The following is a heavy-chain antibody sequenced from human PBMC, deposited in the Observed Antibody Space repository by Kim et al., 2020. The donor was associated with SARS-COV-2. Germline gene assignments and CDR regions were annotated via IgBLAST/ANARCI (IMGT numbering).Heavy chain of an antibody. Sequence: NPSRGRRVTMSVDTSKTQFSLELTSVTAADTAVYYCARGLTAAGAKNFDYWGQGTLVTVSS. D-gene: IGHD6-13*01. CDR3: ARGLTAAGAKNFDY. V-gene: IGHV4-4*07. J-gene: IGHJ4*02.